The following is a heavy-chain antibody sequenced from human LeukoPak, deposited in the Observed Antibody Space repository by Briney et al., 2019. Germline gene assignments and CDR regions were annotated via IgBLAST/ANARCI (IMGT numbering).Heavy chain of an antibody. Sequence: PSETLSLTCSVSGGSVSSDSYFWNWVRQPPGKGLEWIGYIYSSGSTNYNRSLKSRVTISLDTSKNQFSLKLSSVTAVDTAVYYCARESNSGYDSAFFDYWGQGTLVTVSS. D-gene: IGHD5-12*01. CDR2: IYSSGST. CDR1: GGSVSSDSYF. CDR3: ARESNSGYDSAFFDY. J-gene: IGHJ4*02. V-gene: IGHV4-61*01.